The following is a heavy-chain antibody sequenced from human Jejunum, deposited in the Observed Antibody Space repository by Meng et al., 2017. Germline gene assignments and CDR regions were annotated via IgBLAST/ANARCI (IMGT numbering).Heavy chain of an antibody. CDR2: INTNTGNA. CDR3: ARHTGNLGLDY. J-gene: IGHJ4*02. V-gene: IGHV7-4-1*02. Sequence: QVQLVQSECEWTKPGASVKVPVKASGYTFSSQPLNWVRQAPGQGLEWIGWINTNTGNANYGPDFTGRFVFSLDTSVSTAYLQISSLSAEDTAVYYCARHTGNLGLDYWGQGTLVTVSS. D-gene: IGHD4-23*01. CDR1: GYTFSSQP.